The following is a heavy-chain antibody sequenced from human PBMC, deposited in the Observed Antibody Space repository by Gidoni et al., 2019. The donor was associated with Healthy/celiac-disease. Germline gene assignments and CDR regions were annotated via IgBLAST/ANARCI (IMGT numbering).Heavy chain of an antibody. CDR1: GFTFSSYA. CDR3: AKNSPGGVYFDY. J-gene: IGHJ4*02. Sequence: EVQMLESGGGLVQPGGYLRLSCAASGFTFSSYAMSWVRQAPGKGLEWVSAISGSGGSTYYADSVKGRFTISRDNSKNTLYLQMNSLRAEDTAVYYCAKNSPGGVYFDYWGQGTLVTVSS. V-gene: IGHV3-23*01. D-gene: IGHD3-16*01. CDR2: ISGSGGST.